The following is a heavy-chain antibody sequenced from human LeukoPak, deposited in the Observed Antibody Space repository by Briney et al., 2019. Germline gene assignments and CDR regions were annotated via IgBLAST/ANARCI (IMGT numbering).Heavy chain of an antibody. CDR3: ANGRDAFDI. Sequence: GGSLRLSCAASGFTFNSYAMSWLRQAPAKGLEWVSAISGSGGSTYYAASVKGRFTITRDNSKDTLDLQMNSLRAEDTAVYYCANGRDAFDIWGQGTMVTVSS. CDR2: ISGSGGST. J-gene: IGHJ3*02. V-gene: IGHV3-23*01. CDR1: GFTFNSYA.